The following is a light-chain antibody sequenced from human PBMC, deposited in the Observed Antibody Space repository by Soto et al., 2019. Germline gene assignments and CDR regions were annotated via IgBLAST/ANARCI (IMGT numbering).Light chain of an antibody. V-gene: IGKV1-9*01. J-gene: IGKJ5*01. Sequence: IHLTQSPSSLSASVGDIFSITCRASQGISSYLAWYQQKPVKAPKLLVYAASTLQSGVPSRFRGSGSGTDFTLTISSLKTEDFANYYCQQLNSYQSITFGQGTRLEIK. CDR2: AAS. CDR1: QGISSY. CDR3: QQLNSYQSIT.